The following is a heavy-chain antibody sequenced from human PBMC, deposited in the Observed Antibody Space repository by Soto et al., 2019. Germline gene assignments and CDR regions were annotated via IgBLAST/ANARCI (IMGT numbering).Heavy chain of an antibody. CDR2: IRSKANGHAT. CDR3: MSIEAIT. CDR1: GFTFSGAA. V-gene: IGHV3-73*01. D-gene: IGHD2-21*01. Sequence: GGSLRLSCAASGFTFSGAAMHWVRQASGRGLEWVGRIRSKANGHATEYAPSVKGRFTISRDDSKNTAYLQMNSLETEDTAVYYCMSIEAITCGQGTLVTFSS. J-gene: IGHJ5*02.